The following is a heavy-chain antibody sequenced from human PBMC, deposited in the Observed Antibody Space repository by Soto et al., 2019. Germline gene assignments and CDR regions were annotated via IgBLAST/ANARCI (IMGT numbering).Heavy chain of an antibody. CDR1: GFIFSSYA. J-gene: IGHJ4*02. D-gene: IGHD1-26*01. CDR2: VSYDGSNK. Sequence: QVQVVESGGGVVQPGRSLRLSCAASGFIFSSYAMHWVRQVPGKGLEWVAVVSYDGSNKYYADSVKGRFTISRDDSKNTLYLQMNSLGAEDTAMYYCTKPLYSGSYSDYYFEYWGQGTLVTVSS. V-gene: IGHV3-30-3*01. CDR3: TKPLYSGSYSDYYFEY.